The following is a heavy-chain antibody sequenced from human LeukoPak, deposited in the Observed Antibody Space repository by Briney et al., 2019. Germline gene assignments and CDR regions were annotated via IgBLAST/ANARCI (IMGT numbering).Heavy chain of an antibody. Sequence: GGSLRLSCAASGFTFSSYAMNWVRQAPGKGLEWVSSISGSSGRTYYADSVKGRFTISRDNSKNTLYLQMNSLRAADTAVYYCAPKVVGSTPFDYWGQGTLVTVSS. V-gene: IGHV3-23*01. CDR3: APKVVGSTPFDY. CDR1: GFTFSSYA. D-gene: IGHD2-15*01. J-gene: IGHJ4*02. CDR2: ISGSSGRT.